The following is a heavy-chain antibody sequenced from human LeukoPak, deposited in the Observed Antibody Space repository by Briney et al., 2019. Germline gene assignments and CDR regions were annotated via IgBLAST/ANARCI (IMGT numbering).Heavy chain of an antibody. CDR1: GGTFSSYA. D-gene: IGHD3-22*01. Sequence: SVKVSCKASGGTFSSYAISWVRQAPGQGLEWMGGIIPIFATANYAQKFQGRVTITADESTSTAYMELSSLRFEDTAVYYCARGPITTRSHFDYWGQGTLVTASS. CDR3: ARGPITTRSHFDY. CDR2: IIPIFATA. V-gene: IGHV1-69*13. J-gene: IGHJ4*02.